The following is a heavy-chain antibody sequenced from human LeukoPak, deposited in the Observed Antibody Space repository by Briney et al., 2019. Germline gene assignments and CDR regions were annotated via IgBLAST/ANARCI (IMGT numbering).Heavy chain of an antibody. Sequence: SETLSLTCTVSGGSISSGDYYWSWIRQPPGKGLEWIGYIYYSGSTYYNPSLKSRVTISVDTSKNQFSLKLSSVTAADTAVYYCARVKNVLRLNAFDIWGQGTMVTVSS. J-gene: IGHJ3*02. V-gene: IGHV4-30-4*01. CDR3: ARVKNVLRLNAFDI. D-gene: IGHD3-3*01. CDR2: IYYSGST. CDR1: GGSISSGDYY.